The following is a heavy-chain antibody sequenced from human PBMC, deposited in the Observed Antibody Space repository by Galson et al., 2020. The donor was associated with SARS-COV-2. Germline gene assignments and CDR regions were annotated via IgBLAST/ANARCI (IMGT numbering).Heavy chain of an antibody. CDR2: FDPEDGET. Sequence: ASVKVSCKVSGYTLTELSMHWVRQAPGKGLEWMGGFDPEDGETIYAQKFQGRVTMTEDTSTDTAYMELSSLRSEDTAVYYCAIYDYIWGSYRSGFDYWGQGTLVTVSS. CDR3: AIYDYIWGSYRSGFDY. D-gene: IGHD3-16*02. V-gene: IGHV1-24*01. J-gene: IGHJ4*02. CDR1: GYTLTELS.